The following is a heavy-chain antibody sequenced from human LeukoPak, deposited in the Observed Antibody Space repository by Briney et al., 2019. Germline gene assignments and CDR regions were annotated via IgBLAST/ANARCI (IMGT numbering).Heavy chain of an antibody. D-gene: IGHD3-16*01. CDR1: GGSISSGSYY. CDR2: IYTSGST. J-gene: IGHJ6*03. CDR3: ARDLGLYMDV. Sequence: SQTLSLICTVSGGSISSGSYYWSWIRQPAGKGLEWIGHIYTSGSTNYNSSLKSRVAISVDTSKNQFSLKLSSVTAADTAVYYCARDLGLYMDVWGKGTTVTISS. V-gene: IGHV4-61*09.